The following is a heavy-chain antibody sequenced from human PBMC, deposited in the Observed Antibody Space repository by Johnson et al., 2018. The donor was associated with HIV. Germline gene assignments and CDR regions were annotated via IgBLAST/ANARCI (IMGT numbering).Heavy chain of an antibody. Sequence: VQLVESGGGLVQPGRSLRLSCAASGFTFSSYAMHWVRQAPGKGLEYVSAISSNGSSTYYANSVKGRFTISRDNSKNTLYLQMGSLRAEDMAVYYCAREGGGHDYGDRDAFDIWGQGTMVTVSS. CDR3: AREGGGHDYGDRDAFDI. CDR2: ISSNGSST. D-gene: IGHD4-17*01. V-gene: IGHV3-64*01. J-gene: IGHJ3*02. CDR1: GFTFSSYA.